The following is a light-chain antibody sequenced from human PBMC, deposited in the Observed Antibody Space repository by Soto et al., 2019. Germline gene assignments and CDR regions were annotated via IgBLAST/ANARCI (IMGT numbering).Light chain of an antibody. J-gene: IGKJ2*01. CDR2: GAS. V-gene: IGKV3-15*01. CDR3: RQYTNWPQN. Sequence: EIGMTQSQVTLSASPGERATLSCRASQTVSTNLAWYQQRPGQAPRLVIYGASTRVTGIPPRFSGSGSGTDFTLTISSLQSEDFAVYFCRQYTNWPQNFGQGTKLEIK. CDR1: QTVSTN.